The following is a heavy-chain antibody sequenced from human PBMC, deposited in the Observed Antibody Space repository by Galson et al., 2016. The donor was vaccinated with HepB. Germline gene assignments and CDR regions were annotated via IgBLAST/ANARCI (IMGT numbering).Heavy chain of an antibody. CDR1: GFSLSASGMC. J-gene: IGHJ6*03. CDR3: ARTAVPLAARDYYMDG. Sequence: PALVKPTQTLTLTCTFSGFSLSASGMCVSWIRQPPGKALEWLALIDWDDDKYYSTSLKTRLTISKDTAKNQVVLTMTNMDPVDTATYYCARTAVPLAARDYYMDGGGKGTTVTVSS. V-gene: IGHV2-70*01. D-gene: IGHD2/OR15-2a*01. CDR2: IDWDDDK.